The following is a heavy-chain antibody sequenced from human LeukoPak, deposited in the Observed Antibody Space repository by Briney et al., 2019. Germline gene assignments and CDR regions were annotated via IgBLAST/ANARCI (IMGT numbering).Heavy chain of an antibody. V-gene: IGHV3-9*01. CDR3: AKGSGSGWYGWFAP. CDR2: ISWHSASI. CDR1: GSTFDDSG. Sequence: GGSLRLSCVASGSTFDDSGMHWVRQAPGMGLEWVSGISWHSASIGYADSVKGRFTISRDNAKKSLYLQMNSLRAEDTAVYSCAKGSGSGWYGWFAPWGQGTLVTVSS. D-gene: IGHD6-19*01. J-gene: IGHJ5*02.